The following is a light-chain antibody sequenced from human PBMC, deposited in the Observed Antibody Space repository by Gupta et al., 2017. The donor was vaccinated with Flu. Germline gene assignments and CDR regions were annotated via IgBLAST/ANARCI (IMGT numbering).Light chain of an antibody. J-gene: IGLJ3*02. CDR2: GNN. CDR3: QSYDISLSGAV. Sequence: QSVLTQPPSVSGSAGHRLTLFCTGRRSNFGAGYEVHWYQQLPGTAPKLLIYGNNNRPSGVPDRFAGSKSGTSASLAITGRQAEDEADYYCQSYDISLSGAVFGGGTKMTVI. V-gene: IGLV1-40*01. CDR1: RSNFGAGYE.